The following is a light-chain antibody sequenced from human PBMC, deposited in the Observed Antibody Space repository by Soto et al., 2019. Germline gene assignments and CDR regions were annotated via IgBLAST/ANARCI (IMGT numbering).Light chain of an antibody. CDR2: GAS. J-gene: IGKJ1*01. Sequence: EIVMTQSPATLSVSPGERATLSCRASQSVSSNLAWYQQKPGQAPRLLIYGASTRATGIPARFSSSGSGTEFTLTISSLQSEDFAVYYCQQYNNWPRRFGQGTKVEIK. V-gene: IGKV3-15*01. CDR3: QQYNNWPRR. CDR1: QSVSSN.